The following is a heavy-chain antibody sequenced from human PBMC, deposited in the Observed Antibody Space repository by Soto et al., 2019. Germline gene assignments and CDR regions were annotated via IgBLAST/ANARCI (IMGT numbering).Heavy chain of an antibody. V-gene: IGHV4-38-2*02. CDR1: GFPITSGYY. CDR3: ARGYQSGYNFYYYAMDV. D-gene: IGHD5-12*01. J-gene: IGHJ6*02. CDR2: FYHSGST. Sequence: PSETLSLTCTVFGFPITSGYYWGWIRQPPGKGLDWIGSFYHSGSTYYNPSLKSRVTLQLDTSKNQFSLKVRSVTAADTAVYYCARGYQSGYNFYYYAMDVWGLGTTVTVSS.